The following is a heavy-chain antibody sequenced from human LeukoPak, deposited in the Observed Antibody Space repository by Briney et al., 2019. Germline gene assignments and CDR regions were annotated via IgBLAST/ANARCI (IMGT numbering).Heavy chain of an antibody. CDR2: IYHSGST. D-gene: IGHD4-17*01. J-gene: IGHJ5*02. CDR1: GGSISSSSYY. Sequence: PSETLSLTCTVSGGSISSSSYYWGWIRQPPGKGLEWIGSIYHSGSTYYNPSLKSRVTISVDTSKNQFSLKLSSVTAADTAVYYCARDQGDYGWFDPWGQGTLVTVSS. V-gene: IGHV4-39*07. CDR3: ARDQGDYGWFDP.